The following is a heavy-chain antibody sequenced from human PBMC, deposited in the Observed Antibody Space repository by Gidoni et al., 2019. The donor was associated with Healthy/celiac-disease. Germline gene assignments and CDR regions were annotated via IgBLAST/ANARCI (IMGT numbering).Heavy chain of an antibody. CDR1: GFTFDDYA. CDR3: AKDMGVGAADAFDI. D-gene: IGHD1-26*01. J-gene: IGHJ3*02. Sequence: EVQLVESGGGLVQPGRSLRLSCAASGFTFDDYAMHWVRQAPGKGLEWVSGISWNSGSIGYADSVKGRFTISRDNAKNSLYLQMNSLRAEDTALYYCAKDMGVGAADAFDIWGQGTMVTVSS. V-gene: IGHV3-9*01. CDR2: ISWNSGSI.